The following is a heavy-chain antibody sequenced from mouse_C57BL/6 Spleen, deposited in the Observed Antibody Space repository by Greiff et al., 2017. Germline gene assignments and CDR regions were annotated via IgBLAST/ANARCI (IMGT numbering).Heavy chain of an antibody. V-gene: IGHV5-6*01. CDR3: SRQEEDYAMDY. J-gene: IGHJ4*01. CDR2: ISSGGSYT. CDR1: GFTFSSYG. Sequence: EVHLVESGADLVKPGASLKLSCAASGFTFSSYGTSWVRQTPDQRLEWVATISSGGSYTYYPDSVKGRFTISRDNATTTLYLQMSSLKSEDTAMCDCSRQEEDYAMDYWGQGTSVTVSS.